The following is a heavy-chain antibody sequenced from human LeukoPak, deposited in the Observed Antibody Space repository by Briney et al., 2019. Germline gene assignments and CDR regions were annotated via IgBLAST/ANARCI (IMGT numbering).Heavy chain of an antibody. V-gene: IGHV3-30*04. CDR2: ISYDGSNK. D-gene: IGHD3-10*01. CDR3: ARAEISMFRGDAFDY. Sequence: GGSLRLSCSASGFTFSSFTIHWVRQAPGKGLEWVALISYDGSNKYYADSVKGRFTISRDNSRTALTLQMNSLRTEDTAVYYCARAEISMFRGDAFDYWGQGTLVTVSS. J-gene: IGHJ4*02. CDR1: GFTFSSFT.